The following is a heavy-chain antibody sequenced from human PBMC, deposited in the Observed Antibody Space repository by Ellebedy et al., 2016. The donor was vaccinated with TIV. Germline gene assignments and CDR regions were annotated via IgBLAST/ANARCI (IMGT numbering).Heavy chain of an antibody. V-gene: IGHV4-34*01. CDR1: DTSFSGNY. D-gene: IGHD3-10*01. CDR2: IGLTGDT. Sequence: SETLSLXXAVSDTSFSGNYWSWIRQSPGKGLEWIGEIGLTGDTNYNPSLKSRVTISVDTTKKQFSLKLSFATAADTAVYYCARVRTPIYYGSGRHNHFDHYMDVWGDGTTVTVSS. CDR3: ARVRTPIYYGSGRHNHFDHYMDV. J-gene: IGHJ6*03.